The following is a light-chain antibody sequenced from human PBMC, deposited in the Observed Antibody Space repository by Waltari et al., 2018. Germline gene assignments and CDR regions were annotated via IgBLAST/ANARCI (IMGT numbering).Light chain of an antibody. Sequence: DIQMTQSPSTLSASVGDRVTSTCRASQTVTTWLAWYQQKPGKAPRPLIYKASTLESGVPSRFSGSGSGTEFSLTISSLQPDDFANYYCQQYNSRPWTFGQGTRVEIK. CDR3: QQYNSRPWT. CDR2: KAS. CDR1: QTVTTW. J-gene: IGKJ1*01. V-gene: IGKV1-5*03.